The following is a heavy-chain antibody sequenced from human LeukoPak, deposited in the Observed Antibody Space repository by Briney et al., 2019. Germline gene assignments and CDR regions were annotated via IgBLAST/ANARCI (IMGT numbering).Heavy chain of an antibody. Sequence: HPGGSLRLSCAASGFTVSSNYMSWVRQAPGKGLEWVSVIYSGGSTYYADSVKGRFTISRDNSKNTLYLQMNSLRAEDTAVYYCARAPESYYRGVYAFDIWGQGTMVTVSS. CDR2: IYSGGST. V-gene: IGHV3-66*01. D-gene: IGHD1-26*01. J-gene: IGHJ3*02. CDR1: GFTVSSNY. CDR3: ARAPESYYRGVYAFDI.